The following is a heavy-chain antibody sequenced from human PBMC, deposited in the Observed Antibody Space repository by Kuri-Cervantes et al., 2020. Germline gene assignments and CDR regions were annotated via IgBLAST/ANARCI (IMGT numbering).Heavy chain of an antibody. D-gene: IGHD5-12*01. V-gene: IGHV1-8*01. Sequence: ASVKVSCKASGYTFTSYDINWVRQATGQGLEWMGWMNPNSGNTSYAQKFQGRVTMTRDTSTSTVYMGLSSMRSEDTAVYYCARDLRPIVAPLNYYGMDVWGQGTTVTVSS. CDR2: MNPNSGNT. J-gene: IGHJ6*02. CDR1: GYTFTSYD. CDR3: ARDLRPIVAPLNYYGMDV.